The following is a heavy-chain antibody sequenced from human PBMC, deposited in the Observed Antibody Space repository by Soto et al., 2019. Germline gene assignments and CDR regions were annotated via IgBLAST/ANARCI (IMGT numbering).Heavy chain of an antibody. J-gene: IGHJ6*02. CDR1: GGSFSGYY. V-gene: IGHV4-34*01. CDR2: INHSGST. Sequence: SETLSLTCAVYGGSFSGYYWSWIRQPPGKGLEWIGEINHSGSTNYNPSLKSRVTISVDTSKNQFSLKLSSVTAADTAVYYCARGLRDTAMVISWVYYYYGMDVWGQGTTVTVSS. D-gene: IGHD5-18*01. CDR3: ARGLRDTAMVISWVYYYYGMDV.